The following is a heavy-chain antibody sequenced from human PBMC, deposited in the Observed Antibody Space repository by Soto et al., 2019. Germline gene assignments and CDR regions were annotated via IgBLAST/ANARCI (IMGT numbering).Heavy chain of an antibody. D-gene: IGHD3-10*01. CDR1: GCTFTNYA. V-gene: IGHV3-23*01. Sequence: GVSLRHPWAPSGCTFTNYAMTRVRQTTGKGLEWVSGISGSGGSTYYADSVKGRFTSSRDNAKNPLYLQMNSLSTEDTAVYYCARLTRPRLVRGAMTFDIWGQGTMVTVSS. J-gene: IGHJ3*02. CDR3: ARLTRPRLVRGAMTFDI. CDR2: ISGSGGST.